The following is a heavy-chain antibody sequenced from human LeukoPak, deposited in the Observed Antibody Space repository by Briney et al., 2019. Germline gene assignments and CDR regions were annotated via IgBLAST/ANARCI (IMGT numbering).Heavy chain of an antibody. CDR2: IYYSGST. V-gene: IGHV4-31*03. J-gene: IGHJ4*02. Sequence: SETLSLTCTVSGGSISSGGYYWSWIRQHPGKGLEWIGYIYYSGSTYYNPSLKSRVTISVDTSKNQFSLKLSSVTAADTAVYYCARGGSYDILIGYQYYFDYWGQGTLVTVSS. CDR3: ARGGSYDILIGYQYYFDY. CDR1: GGSISSGGYY. D-gene: IGHD3-9*01.